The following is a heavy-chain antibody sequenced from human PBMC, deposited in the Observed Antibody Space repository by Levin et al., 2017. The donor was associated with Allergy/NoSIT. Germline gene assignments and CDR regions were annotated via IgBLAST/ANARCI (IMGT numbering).Heavy chain of an antibody. J-gene: IGHJ3*02. V-gene: IGHV3-9*01. CDR1: GFTFDDYA. CDR3: AKPLYGYYDSSGYRDAFDI. D-gene: IGHD3-22*01. Sequence: SLKISCAASGFTFDDYAMHWVRQAPGKGLEWVSGISWNSGSIGYADSVKGRFTISRDNAKNSLYLQMNSLRAEDTALYYCAKPLYGYYDSSGYRDAFDIWGQGTMVTVSS. CDR2: ISWNSGSI.